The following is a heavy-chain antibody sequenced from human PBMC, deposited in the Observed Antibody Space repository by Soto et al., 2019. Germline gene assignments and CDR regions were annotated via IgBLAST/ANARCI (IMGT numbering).Heavy chain of an antibody. CDR2: IIPIFGTA. D-gene: IGHD3-22*01. CDR3: ARDLWPHYYYDSSGYYSPRSD. CDR1: GGTFSSYA. Sequence: GASVKVSCKASGGTFSSYAISWVRQAPGQGLEWMGGIIPIFGTANYAQKFQGRVTITADESTSTAYMELSSLRSEDTAVYYCARDLWPHYYYDSSGYYSPRSDWGQGTLVTVSS. J-gene: IGHJ4*02. V-gene: IGHV1-69*13.